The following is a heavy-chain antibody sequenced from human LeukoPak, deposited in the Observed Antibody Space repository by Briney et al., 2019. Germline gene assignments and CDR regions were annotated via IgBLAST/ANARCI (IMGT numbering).Heavy chain of an antibody. V-gene: IGHV1-2*04. CDR3: ARDSGWEVVLYASEI. D-gene: IGHD1-26*01. Sequence: ASVKVSCKASGYTFTGYHIHWVRQAPGQGLEWMGWINPKSGGTNYAQKFEGWVTMTRDTSMSTVYMELSRLKSDDTAVYYRARDSGWEVVLYASEIWGQGTMVTVSS. J-gene: IGHJ3*02. CDR2: INPKSGGT. CDR1: GYTFTGYH.